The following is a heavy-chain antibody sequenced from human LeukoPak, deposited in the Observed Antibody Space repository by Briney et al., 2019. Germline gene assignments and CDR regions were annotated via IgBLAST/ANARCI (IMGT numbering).Heavy chain of an antibody. CDR1: GYSFASYW. CDR3: ATAYSSGWSAADY. J-gene: IGHJ4*02. Sequence: GESPKISCKGSGYSFASYWIGWVRQMPGKGLECMGIIYPGDSDTRYSPSFQGQVTISADKSISTAYLQWSSLKASDTAMYYCATAYSSGWSAADYWGQGTLVTVSS. D-gene: IGHD6-19*01. CDR2: IYPGDSDT. V-gene: IGHV5-51*01.